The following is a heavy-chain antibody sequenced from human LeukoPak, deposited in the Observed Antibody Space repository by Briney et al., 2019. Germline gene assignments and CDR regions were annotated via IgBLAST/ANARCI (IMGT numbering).Heavy chain of an antibody. V-gene: IGHV4-4*07. J-gene: IGHJ6*02. Sequence: SETLSLTCTVSGGSISSYYWSWIRQPAAKGLEWIGRIYSSGTTAYNPSFKSRVTMSLDTSNNQLSLKLTSVTAADTAVYYCARVSPIPAAGSSYYFAMDVWGQGTTVTVSS. CDR1: GGSISSYY. CDR3: ARVSPIPAAGSSYYFAMDV. D-gene: IGHD6-13*01. CDR2: IYSSGTT.